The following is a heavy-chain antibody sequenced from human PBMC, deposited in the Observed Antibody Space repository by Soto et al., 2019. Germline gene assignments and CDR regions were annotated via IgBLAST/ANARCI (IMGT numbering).Heavy chain of an antibody. D-gene: IGHD3-3*01. V-gene: IGHV3-33*01. CDR3: ARDQGGVLRFLEWLFDY. CDR1: GFTFSSNG. CDR2: IWSDGSNK. J-gene: IGHJ4*02. Sequence: VQLVESGGGVVQPGRSLTLSCAASGFTFSSNGMHWVRQAPGKGLEWVAVIWSDGSNKYYADSVKGRFTISRDNSKNTLYLQMNSLRAEDPAVYYCARDQGGVLRFLEWLFDYWGQGTLVTVSS.